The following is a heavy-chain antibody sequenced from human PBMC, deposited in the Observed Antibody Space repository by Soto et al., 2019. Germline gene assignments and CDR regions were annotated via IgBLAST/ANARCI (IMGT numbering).Heavy chain of an antibody. CDR3: ATFYDSSSMDV. D-gene: IGHD3-22*01. Sequence: QVQLVQSGAEVKKPGSSVKVSCKASGGTFSSYTISWVRQAPGQGLEWMGRIIPILGIANYAQKFQGRATITADKSTSTAYMELSSLRSEDTAVYYCATFYDSSSMDVWGQGTTVTVSS. CDR1: GGTFSSYT. J-gene: IGHJ6*02. CDR2: IIPILGIA. V-gene: IGHV1-69*02.